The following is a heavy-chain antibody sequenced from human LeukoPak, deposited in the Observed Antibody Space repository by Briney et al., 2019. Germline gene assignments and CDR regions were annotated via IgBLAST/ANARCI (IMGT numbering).Heavy chain of an antibody. CDR3: ARRWNYGRNYYIDV. Sequence: SETLSLTCAVSGGSFSHYYWSWIPQSPGMGLEWIGEINDSGTINYNPSLMSRVTIPADKSKNQFSLKLSSATAADTAVYYCARRWNYGRNYYIDVWGKGATVSVSS. J-gene: IGHJ6*03. D-gene: IGHD1-7*01. CDR1: GGSFSHYY. CDR2: INDSGTI. V-gene: IGHV4-34*01.